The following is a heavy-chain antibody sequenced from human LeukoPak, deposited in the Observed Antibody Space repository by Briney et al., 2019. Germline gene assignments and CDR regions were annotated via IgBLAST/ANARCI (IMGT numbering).Heavy chain of an antibody. CDR2: VSSNGEKT. CDR3: ARGGYCSTTSCYEGSGDYYYGMDV. J-gene: IGHJ6*04. Sequence: PGGSLRLSCAASGFTFSYFAMHWVRQAPGKGLEYISAVSSNGEKTYYADSVKGRFSISRDNSKNTLYLQMGSLRAEDMAVYYCARGGYCSTTSCYEGSGDYYYGMDVWGRGTTVTVSS. CDR1: GFTFSYFA. V-gene: IGHV3-64*02. D-gene: IGHD2-2*01.